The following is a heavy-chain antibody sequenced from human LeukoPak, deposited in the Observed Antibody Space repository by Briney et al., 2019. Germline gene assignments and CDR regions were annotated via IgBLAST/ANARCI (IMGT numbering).Heavy chain of an antibody. CDR3: ASKLTSGY. J-gene: IGHJ4*02. V-gene: IGHV1-69*05. D-gene: IGHD4-17*01. CDR2: IILIFGTA. Sequence: SVKVSCKASGGTFSSYAISWVRQAPGQGLEWMGGIILIFGTANYAQKFQGRVTITTDESTSTAYMELSSLRAEDTAVYYCASKLTSGYWGQGTLVTVSS. CDR1: GGTFSSYA.